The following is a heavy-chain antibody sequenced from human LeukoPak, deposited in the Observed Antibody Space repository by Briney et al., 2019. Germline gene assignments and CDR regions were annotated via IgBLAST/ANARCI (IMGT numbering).Heavy chain of an antibody. J-gene: IGHJ4*02. CDR3: ARAGDYYSTGDC. Sequence: GGSLRLSCTTSGFTFGAYPMSWFRQPPGKGLEWISYIRNKDYGETTEYAASVKGRFTISRDDSKNSLFLQMNSLKIEDTAVYYCARAGDYYSTGDCWGQGTLVTVSS. V-gene: IGHV3-49*03. D-gene: IGHD3-22*01. CDR1: GFTFGAYP. CDR2: IRNKDYGETT.